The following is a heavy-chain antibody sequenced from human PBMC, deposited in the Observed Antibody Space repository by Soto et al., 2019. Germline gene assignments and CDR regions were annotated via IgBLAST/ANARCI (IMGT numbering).Heavy chain of an antibody. D-gene: IGHD3-22*01. CDR1: GGSINSGGYY. J-gene: IGHJ6*02. V-gene: IGHV4-31*03. Sequence: QVQLQESGPGLVKPSQTLSLICTVSGGSINSGGYYWSWIRQLPGKGLEWIGYIYYTGSTYYNPSLKSRITISVDTSANQFSLKLSSVTAADTAIYFCARVFKTMSFYYGTDVWGQGTAVAVSS. CDR3: ARVFKTMSFYYGTDV. CDR2: IYYTGST.